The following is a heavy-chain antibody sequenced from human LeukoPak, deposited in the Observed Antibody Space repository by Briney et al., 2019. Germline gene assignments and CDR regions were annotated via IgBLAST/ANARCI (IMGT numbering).Heavy chain of an antibody. Sequence: GASVMVSCKTSGYTFTHYDINWVRQATGQGLEWVGWMNPYSGATGYAHKFQGRVAMTRDTSISTAYMELSSLRSEDTAVYYCARVSTMIVGGLFAYWGQGTLVTVSS. CDR1: GYTFTHYD. CDR3: ARVSTMIVGGLFAY. D-gene: IGHD3-22*01. V-gene: IGHV1-8*01. J-gene: IGHJ4*02. CDR2: MNPYSGAT.